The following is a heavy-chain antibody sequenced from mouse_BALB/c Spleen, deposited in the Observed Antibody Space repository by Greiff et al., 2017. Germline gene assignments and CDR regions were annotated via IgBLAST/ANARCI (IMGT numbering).Heavy chain of an antibody. D-gene: IGHD2-1*01. CDR1: GDSITSGY. CDR3: ARYGNYVPYAMDY. Sequence: DVMLVESGPSLVKPSQTLSLTCSVTGDSITSGYWNWIRKFPGNKLEYMGYISYSGSTYYNPSLKSRISITRDTSKNQYYLQLNSVTTEDTATYYCARYGNYVPYAMDYWGQGTSVTVSS. J-gene: IGHJ4*01. V-gene: IGHV3-8*02. CDR2: ISYSGST.